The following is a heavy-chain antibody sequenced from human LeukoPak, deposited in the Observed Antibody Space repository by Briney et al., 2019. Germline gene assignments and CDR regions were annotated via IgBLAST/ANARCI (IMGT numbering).Heavy chain of an antibody. D-gene: IGHD6-19*01. CDR3: AGGGIAVAGTGNSFDY. CDR1: GGSFSGYY. J-gene: IGHJ4*02. Sequence: ASETLSLTCAVYGGSFSGYYWSWIRQPPGKGLEWIGEINHSGSTNYNPSLKSRVTISVDTSKNQFSLKLSSVTAADTAVYYCAGGGIAVAGTGNSFDYWGQGTLVTVSS. V-gene: IGHV4-34*01. CDR2: INHSGST.